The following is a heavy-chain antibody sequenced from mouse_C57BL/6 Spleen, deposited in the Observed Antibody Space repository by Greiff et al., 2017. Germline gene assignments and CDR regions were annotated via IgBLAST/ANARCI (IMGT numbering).Heavy chain of an antibody. Sequence: QVQLQQPGAELVMPGASVKLSCKASGYTFTSYWMHWVKQRPGQGLEWIGEIDPSDSYSNYNQKFKGKSTLTVDKSSSTAYMQLSSLTSEDSAVYDCARGGGSSYAMDYWGQGTSVTVSS. J-gene: IGHJ4*01. V-gene: IGHV1-69*01. CDR3: ARGGGSSYAMDY. CDR2: IDPSDSYS. D-gene: IGHD1-1*01. CDR1: GYTFTSYW.